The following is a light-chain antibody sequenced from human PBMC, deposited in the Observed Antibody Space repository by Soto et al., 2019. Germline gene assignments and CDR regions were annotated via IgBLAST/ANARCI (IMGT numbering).Light chain of an antibody. CDR2: DAS. Sequence: DIQMTQFPSALSASVGDRVTITCRASQNVNNWLAWYQHKPGKAPQLLIYDASVLETGVPSRFSGSGSGTEFTLAISGRQSDDFATYYCQQYNTYWTFGPGTKVEVK. J-gene: IGKJ1*01. CDR3: QQYNTYWT. CDR1: QNVNNW. V-gene: IGKV1-5*01.